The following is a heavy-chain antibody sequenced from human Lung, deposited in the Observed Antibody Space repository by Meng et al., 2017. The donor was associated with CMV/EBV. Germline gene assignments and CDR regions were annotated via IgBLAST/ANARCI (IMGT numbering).Heavy chain of an antibody. J-gene: IGHJ4*02. Sequence: SXXVSXKASGGISISYTISWVRQAPGQRLEGMGGITPIFGTANYAQKFQGGVMITSDETSSTAYMEQSSLKTEDTAVYYWARAAVTGTYCGGHCDWFDYWXQGTXVTVSS. CDR2: ITPIFGTA. CDR1: GGISISYT. D-gene: IGHD2-21*02. CDR3: ARAAVTGTYCGGHCDWFDY. V-gene: IGHV1-69*13.